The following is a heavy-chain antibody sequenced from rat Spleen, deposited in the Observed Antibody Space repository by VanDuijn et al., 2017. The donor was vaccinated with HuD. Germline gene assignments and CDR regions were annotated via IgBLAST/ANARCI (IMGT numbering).Heavy chain of an antibody. V-gene: IGHV5-7*01. CDR3: ARHSYGSYGWFAY. CDR1: GFTFSDYN. J-gene: IGHJ3*01. CDR2: ISYDGSST. D-gene: IGHD1-3*01. Sequence: EVQLVESGGGLVQPGRSLKLSCAASGFTFSDYNMAWVRQAPKKGLEWVATISYDGSSTYYRDSVKGRFTISRDKAKSTLYLQMDSLRSEDTATYYCARHSYGSYGWFAYWGQGTLVTVSS.